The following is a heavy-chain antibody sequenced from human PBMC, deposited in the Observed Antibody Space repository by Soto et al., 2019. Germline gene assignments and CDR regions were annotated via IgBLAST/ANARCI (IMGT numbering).Heavy chain of an antibody. CDR2: INHSGST. Sequence: PSETLSLTCAVYAGSFSGYYWSCIRHPPAKGLEWIVEINHSGSTNYNPSLKSRVTISLDTSKNQFSLKLSSVTAADTAVYYCPSAGREYCSGYRCNSGIYGMVGWGKGTAGTV. D-gene: IGHD2-15*01. V-gene: IGHV4-34*01. CDR3: PSAGREYCSGYRCNSGIYGMVG. J-gene: IGHJ6*01. CDR1: AGSFSGYY.